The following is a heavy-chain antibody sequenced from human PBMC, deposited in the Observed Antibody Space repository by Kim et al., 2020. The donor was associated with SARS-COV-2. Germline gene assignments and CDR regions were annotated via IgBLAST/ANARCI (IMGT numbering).Heavy chain of an antibody. V-gene: IGHV4-39*01. CDR1: GGSISSSSYY. CDR2: IYYSGST. Sequence: SETLSLTCTVSGGSISSSSYYWGWIRQPPGKGLEWIGSIYYSGSTYYNPSLKSRVTISVDTSKNQFSLKLSSVTAADTAVYYCARQGYSYGYRASSGYWGQRTLVTVSS. J-gene: IGHJ4*02. CDR3: ARQGYSYGYRASSGY. D-gene: IGHD5-18*01.